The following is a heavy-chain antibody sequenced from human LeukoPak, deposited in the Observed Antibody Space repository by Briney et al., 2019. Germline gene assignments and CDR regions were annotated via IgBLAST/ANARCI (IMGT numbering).Heavy chain of an antibody. Sequence: PSETLSLTCTVSGGSISGHYWIWIRQPPGKGLEWIGQIHYSGRPDYNPSLKSRVTISVDTSKNQPSLKVTSVTGADTAVYYCARFGVDYDMDVWGQGTTVTVSS. CDR1: GGSISGHY. CDR3: ARFGVDYDMDV. J-gene: IGHJ6*02. V-gene: IGHV4-59*11. D-gene: IGHD3-16*01. CDR2: IHYSGRP.